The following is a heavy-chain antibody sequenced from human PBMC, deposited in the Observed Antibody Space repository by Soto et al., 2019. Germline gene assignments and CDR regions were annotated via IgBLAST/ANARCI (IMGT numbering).Heavy chain of an antibody. CDR1: GGSFSGYH. CDR2: INHSGST. V-gene: IGHV4-34*01. J-gene: IGHJ4*02. CDR3: AQLKVDYDFWSGYYYY. Sequence: SETLSLTCAVYGGSFSGYHWSWIRQPPGKGLEWIGEINHSGSTNYNPSLKSRVTISVDTSKNQFSLKLGSVTAADTAVYYCAQLKVDYDFWSGYYYYWGQGTLVTVSS. D-gene: IGHD3-3*01.